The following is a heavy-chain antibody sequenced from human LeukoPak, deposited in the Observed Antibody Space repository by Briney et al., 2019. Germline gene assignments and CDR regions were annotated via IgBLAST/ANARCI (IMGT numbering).Heavy chain of an antibody. CDR1: GYTFTGYY. V-gene: IGHV1-2*02. Sequence: GASVKVSCKASGYTFTGYYMHWVRQAPGQGLERMGWINPNSGGTNYAQKFQGRVTMTRDTSISTAYMELSRLRPDDTAVYYCARVEGRVGYCSSTSCQIFDYWGQGTLVTVSS. CDR2: INPNSGGT. J-gene: IGHJ4*02. CDR3: ARVEGRVGYCSSTSCQIFDY. D-gene: IGHD2-2*01.